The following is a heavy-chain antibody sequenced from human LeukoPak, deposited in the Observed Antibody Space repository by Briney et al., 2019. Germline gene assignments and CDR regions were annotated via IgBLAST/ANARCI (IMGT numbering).Heavy chain of an antibody. CDR2: IIPNLGTT. D-gene: IGHD3-22*01. Sequence: GASVKVSCKGSGGTSNSHAISWVRQAPGQGLEWMGRIIPNLGTTNRAQNFQDRVTLTADKSTNTAYMELTSLTSDDTAVYYCATTNDGGGYQWGDFFDFWGQGTLVTVSS. V-gene: IGHV1-69*04. CDR1: GGTSNSHA. CDR3: ATTNDGGGYQWGDFFDF. J-gene: IGHJ4*02.